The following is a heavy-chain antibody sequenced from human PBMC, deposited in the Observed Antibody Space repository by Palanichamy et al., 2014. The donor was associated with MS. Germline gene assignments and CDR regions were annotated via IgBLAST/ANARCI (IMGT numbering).Heavy chain of an antibody. V-gene: IGHV3-11*01. CDR3: VRDLYGSGTSRDDY. J-gene: IGHJ4*02. Sequence: QVQLVESGGGLVKPGGSLRLSCAASGFTFSDYYMTWIRQAPGKGLEWVSHISSSGSAIYYADSVKGRFTISRDNAKKSLYLQMNSLRAEDTAVYYCVRDLYGSGTSRDDYWGQGTLVTVSS. CDR2: ISSSGSAI. CDR1: GFTFSDYY. D-gene: IGHD3-10*01.